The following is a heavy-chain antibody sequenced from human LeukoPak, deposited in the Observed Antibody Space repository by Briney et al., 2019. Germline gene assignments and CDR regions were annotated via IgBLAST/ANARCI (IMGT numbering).Heavy chain of an antibody. CDR1: GFTFSSYG. CDR2: IRYDGSNK. Sequence: GGSLRLSCAASGFTFSSYGMHWVRQAPGKGLEWVAFIRYDGSNKYYADSVKGRFTISRDNSKNTLYLQMNSLRAEDTAVYYCASLYGSGNKEAPPFDYWGQGTLVTVSS. CDR3: ASLYGSGNKEAPPFDY. D-gene: IGHD3-10*01. J-gene: IGHJ4*02. V-gene: IGHV3-30*02.